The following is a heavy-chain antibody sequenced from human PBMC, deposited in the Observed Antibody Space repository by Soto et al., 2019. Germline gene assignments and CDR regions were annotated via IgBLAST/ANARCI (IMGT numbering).Heavy chain of an antibody. V-gene: IGHV3-7*01. J-gene: IGHJ5*02. CDR1: GFKFSDYW. CDR2: IKEDGSVK. CDR3: ARDSPGGSYPS. D-gene: IGHD1-26*01. Sequence: GGSLRLSCEASGFKFSDYWMTWVRQAPGKGLEWVAHIKEDGSVKRYVESVRGRFTISRDNTKKSLYLQMNSLRADDTAIYYCARDSPGGSYPSWRQGTLVTVSS.